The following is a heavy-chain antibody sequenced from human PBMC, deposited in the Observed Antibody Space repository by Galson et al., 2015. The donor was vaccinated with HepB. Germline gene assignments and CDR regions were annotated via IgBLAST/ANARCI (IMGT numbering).Heavy chain of an antibody. Sequence: SLRLSCAASGFTFSNAWMNWVRQAPGKGLEWVGRIKSKTDGGTTDYAAPVKGRFTISRDDSKNTLYPQMNSLKTEDTAVYYCTTHVLRYFDWLLDDGDAFDIWGQGTMVTVSS. V-gene: IGHV3-15*07. J-gene: IGHJ3*02. D-gene: IGHD3-9*01. CDR2: IKSKTDGGTT. CDR3: TTHVLRYFDWLLDDGDAFDI. CDR1: GFTFSNAW.